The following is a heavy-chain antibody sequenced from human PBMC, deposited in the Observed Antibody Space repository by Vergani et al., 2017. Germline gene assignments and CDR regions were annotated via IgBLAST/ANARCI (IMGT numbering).Heavy chain of an antibody. CDR1: GFTFSSYA. CDR2: ISGSGGST. CDR3: AKDPALYNWNDFDAFDI. D-gene: IGHD1-20*01. J-gene: IGHJ3*02. V-gene: IGHV3-23*04. Sequence: EVQLVESGGGLVQPGGSLRLSCAASGFTFSSYAMSWVRQAPGKGLEWVSAISGSGGSTYYADSVKGRFTISRDNSKNTLYLQMNSLRAEDTAVYYCAKDPALYNWNDFDAFDIWGQGTMVTVSS.